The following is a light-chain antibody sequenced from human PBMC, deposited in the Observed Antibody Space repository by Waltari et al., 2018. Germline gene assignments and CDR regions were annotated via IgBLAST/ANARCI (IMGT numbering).Light chain of an antibody. J-gene: IGKJ1*01. CDR1: QSVSRK. CDR2: DTS. V-gene: IGKV3-15*01. CDR3: QQYSNWPPWT. Sequence: IMMTQSPATLSVSPGARATLSCRVSQSVSRKLAWYQQKPGQAPRLLIYDTSSRATDIPARFSGSGSGTEFTLTISRLQSEDFAVYYCQQYSNWPPWTFSQGTKVEI.